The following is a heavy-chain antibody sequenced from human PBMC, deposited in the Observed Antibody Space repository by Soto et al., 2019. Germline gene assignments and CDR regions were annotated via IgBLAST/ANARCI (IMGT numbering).Heavy chain of an antibody. CDR2: MFHIGST. Sequence: PSETLSLTSPVSGASVISNWYWGCIRQSQGKGLEWIADMFHIGSTNYSPSLESRVTISVDTSKNQFSLKLSSVTAADTAVYYCARQAEFGSGWSSGTNDYGMDVWGQGTTVT. V-gene: IGHV4-39*01. D-gene: IGHD6-19*01. CDR3: ARQAEFGSGWSSGTNDYGMDV. CDR1: GASVISNWY. J-gene: IGHJ6*02.